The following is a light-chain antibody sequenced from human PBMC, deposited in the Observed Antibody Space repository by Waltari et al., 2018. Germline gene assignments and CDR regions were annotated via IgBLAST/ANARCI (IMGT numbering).Light chain of an antibody. CDR1: KLGEKY. Sequence: SYELTQPPSVSVSPGQTAGITCSGDKLGEKYACWYQQKPGQSPVLFISQDNKRPSGISERFSGSNSGNTATLTISGTQAMDEADYYCQAWDSSTAVFGGGTRLTVL. CDR2: QDN. J-gene: IGLJ3*02. CDR3: QAWDSSTAV. V-gene: IGLV3-1*01.